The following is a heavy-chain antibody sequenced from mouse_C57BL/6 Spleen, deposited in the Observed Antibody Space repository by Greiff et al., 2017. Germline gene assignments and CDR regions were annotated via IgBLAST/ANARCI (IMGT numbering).Heavy chain of an antibody. V-gene: IGHV1-81*01. Sequence: VQLQQSGAELARPGASVKLSCKASGYTFTSYGISWVKQRTGQGLEWIGEIYPRSGNTYYNEKFKGKATLTADKSSSTAYMELRSLTSEDSAVYFCARGYGNFSYWYFDVWGTGTTVTVSS. CDR2: IYPRSGNT. CDR3: ARGYGNFSYWYFDV. D-gene: IGHD2-1*01. CDR1: GYTFTSYG. J-gene: IGHJ1*03.